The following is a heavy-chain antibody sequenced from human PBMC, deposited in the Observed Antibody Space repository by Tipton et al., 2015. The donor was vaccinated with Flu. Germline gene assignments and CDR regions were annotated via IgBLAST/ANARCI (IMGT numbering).Heavy chain of an antibody. CDR1: GEALGSNYY. CDR2: IHRGGSP. V-gene: IGHV4-38-2*01. D-gene: IGHD3-10*01. CDR3: ARRDFSNYVSDPKNWFDS. Sequence: GEALGSNYYWGWIRQPPGKGLEWIGNIHRGGSPYHTPSLRSRVTISMDTSKNPCYLRLSSVTAADTAVYYCARRDFSNYVSDPKNWFDSWGHGTLVTVSS. J-gene: IGHJ5*01.